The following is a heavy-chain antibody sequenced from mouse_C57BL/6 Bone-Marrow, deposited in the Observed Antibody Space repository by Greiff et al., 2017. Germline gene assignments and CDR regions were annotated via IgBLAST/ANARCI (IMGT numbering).Heavy chain of an antibody. CDR2: IYPRDGST. D-gene: IGHD1-1*01. CDR3: ARSPYYGSSSFDV. V-gene: IGHV1-85*01. CDR1: GYTFTSYD. J-gene: IGHJ1*03. Sequence: QVQLKQSGPELVKPGASVKLSCKASGYTFTSYDINWVKQRPGQGLEWIGWIYPRDGSTKYNEKFKGKATLTVDTSSSTAYMELHSLTSEDSAVCFCARSPYYGSSSFDVWGTGTTVTVSS.